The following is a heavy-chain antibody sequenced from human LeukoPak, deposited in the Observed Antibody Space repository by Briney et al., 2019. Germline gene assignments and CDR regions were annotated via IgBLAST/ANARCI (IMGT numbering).Heavy chain of an antibody. CDR3: ATITEDWENNY. CDR1: XYXXTGXY. CDR2: INHSSGGS. D-gene: IGHD3/OR15-3a*01. Sequence: ASVKVSCKASXYXXTGXYXXXXRXXXXXGXXWMGWINHSSGGSHYAQKFPGRVTMTRATSIRTAYMELSSLRSDDTAVYYCATITEDWENNYWGQGTLVTVSS. V-gene: IGHV1-2*02. J-gene: IGHJ4*02.